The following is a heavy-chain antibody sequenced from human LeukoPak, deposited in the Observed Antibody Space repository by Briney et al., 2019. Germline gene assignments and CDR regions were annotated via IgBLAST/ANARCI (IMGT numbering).Heavy chain of an antibody. CDR1: RFPFSSYS. D-gene: IGHD4-17*01. V-gene: IGHV3-48*01. CDR2: ISSYSSTI. Sequence: GGPLRLSCAASRFPFSSYSMNWVRQAPGKGLEWISYISSYSSTIYYADSVKGRFTISRDNSKNTLYLQMNSLRADDTAVYYCARARATVTRISSFDIWGQGTMVTVSS. CDR3: ARARATVTRISSFDI. J-gene: IGHJ3*02.